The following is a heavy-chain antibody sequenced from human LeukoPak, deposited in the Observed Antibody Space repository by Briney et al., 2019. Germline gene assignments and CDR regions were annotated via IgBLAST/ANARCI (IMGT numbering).Heavy chain of an antibody. V-gene: IGHV1-2*02. Sequence: ASVKVSCKASGYTFTGYYMHWVRQAPGQGLEWMGWINPNGGGTNYAQKFQGRVTMTRDTSISTAYMELSRLRSDDTAVYYCAREGNIVVVPAAMGYWGQGTLVTVSS. D-gene: IGHD2-2*01. CDR3: AREGNIVVVPAAMGY. CDR2: INPNGGGT. J-gene: IGHJ4*02. CDR1: GYTFTGYY.